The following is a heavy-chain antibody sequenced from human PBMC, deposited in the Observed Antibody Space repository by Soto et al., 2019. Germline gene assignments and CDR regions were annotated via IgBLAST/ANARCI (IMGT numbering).Heavy chain of an antibody. D-gene: IGHD3-22*01. CDR2: ISGSGGST. J-gene: IGHJ6*02. Sequence: EVQLLESGGGLVQPGGSLRLSCAASGFTFSSYAMSWVRQAPGKGLEWVSAISGSGGSTYYADSVKGRFTISRDNSKNTLYLQMNSLRAEDTAVYYCAKREGGYYYDSSGYYGYYYYGMDVWGQGTTVTVSS. CDR3: AKREGGYYYDSSGYYGYYYYGMDV. CDR1: GFTFSSYA. V-gene: IGHV3-23*01.